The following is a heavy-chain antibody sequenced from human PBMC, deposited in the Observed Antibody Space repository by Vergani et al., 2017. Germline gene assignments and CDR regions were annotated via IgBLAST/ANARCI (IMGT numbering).Heavy chain of an antibody. CDR2: INAGNGNT. V-gene: IGHV1-3*01. Sequence: QVQLVQSGAEVKKPGALVKVSCKASGYTFTSYAMHWVRQAPGQRLEGMGWINAGNGNTKYSQKFQGRVTITRDTSASTDYMGLSSLRSEDTAVYYCWREAYDSSGYYLLFDSWGQGTLVTVSS. J-gene: IGHJ4*02. CDR1: GYTFTSYA. CDR3: WREAYDSSGYYLLFDS. D-gene: IGHD3-22*01.